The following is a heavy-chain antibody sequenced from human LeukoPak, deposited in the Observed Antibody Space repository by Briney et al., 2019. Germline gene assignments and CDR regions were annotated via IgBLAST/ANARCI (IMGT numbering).Heavy chain of an antibody. CDR3: ARGWWQPNGSWFDP. Sequence: SETLSLTCAVYGGSFSGYYWSWIRQPPGKGLEWIGEINHSGSTNYNPSLKSRVTISVDTSKNQFSLKLSSVTAADTAVYYCARGWWQPNGSWFDPWGQGTLVTVSS. D-gene: IGHD2-15*01. CDR1: GGSFSGYY. J-gene: IGHJ5*02. CDR2: INHSGST. V-gene: IGHV4-34*01.